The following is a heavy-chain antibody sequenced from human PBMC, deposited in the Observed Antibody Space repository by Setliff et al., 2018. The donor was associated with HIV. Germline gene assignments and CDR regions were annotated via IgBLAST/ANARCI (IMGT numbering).Heavy chain of an antibody. CDR3: ARDPDYGDFIALDI. J-gene: IGHJ3*02. CDR2: ISSSSSYT. D-gene: IGHD4-17*01. V-gene: IGHV3-21*01. Sequence: GGSLRLSCAASGFTFSSYAMSWVRQAPGKGLEWVSYISSSSSYTHYADSAKGRFTISRDNVKNSMYRQMNNLRAEDTAVYFCARDPDYGDFIALDIWGQGTMVT. CDR1: GFTFSSYA.